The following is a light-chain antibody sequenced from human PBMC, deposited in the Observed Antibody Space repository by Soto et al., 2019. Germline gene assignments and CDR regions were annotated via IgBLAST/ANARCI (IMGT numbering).Light chain of an antibody. Sequence: EIVLTQSPGTLSLSPGERATLSCRASQSVGSSYLAWYQQKPGQAPRLLIYGASSRATGIPDRFSGSGSGTDFTLIISRLEPEDFAVYYCQQYATSPRTFGQGTKVEIK. CDR3: QQYATSPRT. CDR2: GAS. V-gene: IGKV3-20*01. CDR1: QSVGSSY. J-gene: IGKJ1*01.